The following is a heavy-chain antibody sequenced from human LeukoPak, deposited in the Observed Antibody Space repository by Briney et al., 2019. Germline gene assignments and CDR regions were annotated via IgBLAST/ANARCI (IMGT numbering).Heavy chain of an antibody. J-gene: IGHJ4*02. CDR2: IKQDGSEK. CDR1: GFTFSSYW. V-gene: IGHV3-7*01. CDR3: ARDCGGSCYSK. D-gene: IGHD2-15*01. Sequence: GGSLRLSCAASGFTFSSYWVSWVRQAPGKGLEWVANIKQDGSEKYYVDSVKGRFTISRDNSKNTLYLQMNSLRAEDTAVYYCARDCGGSCYSKWGQGTLVTVSS.